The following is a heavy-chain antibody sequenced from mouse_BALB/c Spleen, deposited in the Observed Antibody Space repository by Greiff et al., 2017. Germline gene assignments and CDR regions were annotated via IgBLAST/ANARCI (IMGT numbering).Heavy chain of an antibody. V-gene: IGHV3-6*02. D-gene: IGHD2-3*01. CDR3: ARDLCFDY. J-gene: IGHJ2*01. Sequence: EVKVEESGPGLVKPSQSLSLTCSVTGYSITSGYYWNWIRQFPGNKLEWMGYISYDGSNNYNPSLKNRISITRDTSKNQFFLKLNSVTTEDTATYYCARDLCFDYWGQGTTLTVSS. CDR2: ISYDGSN. CDR1: GYSITSGYY.